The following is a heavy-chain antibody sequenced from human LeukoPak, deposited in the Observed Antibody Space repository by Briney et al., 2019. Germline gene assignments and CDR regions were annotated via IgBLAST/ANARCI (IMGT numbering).Heavy chain of an antibody. Sequence: ASVKVSCKASGYTFTSYYMHWVRQAPGQGLEWMGIINPSGGSTSYAQKFQGRVTMTRDTSTSTVYMELSSLRSEDTAVYYCARALEEGEYSGCDGPPGYWGQGTLVTVSS. D-gene: IGHD5-12*01. V-gene: IGHV1-46*01. J-gene: IGHJ4*02. CDR3: ARALEEGEYSGCDGPPGY. CDR2: INPSGGST. CDR1: GYTFTSYY.